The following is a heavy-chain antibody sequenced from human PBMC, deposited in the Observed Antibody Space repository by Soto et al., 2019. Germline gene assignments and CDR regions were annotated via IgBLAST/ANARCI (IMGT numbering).Heavy chain of an antibody. D-gene: IGHD3-3*01. J-gene: IGHJ3*02. CDR3: AKDFDFWSGYFYAFDI. CDR1: GFTFSSYA. CDR2: ISGSGGST. V-gene: IGHV3-23*01. Sequence: EVQLLESGGGLVQPGGSLRLSCAASGFTFSSYAMSWVRQAPGKGLEWVSAISGSGGSTYYADSVKGRFTISRDNSKTTLYLQMNSLRAEDTAVYYCAKDFDFWSGYFYAFDIWGQGTMVTVSS.